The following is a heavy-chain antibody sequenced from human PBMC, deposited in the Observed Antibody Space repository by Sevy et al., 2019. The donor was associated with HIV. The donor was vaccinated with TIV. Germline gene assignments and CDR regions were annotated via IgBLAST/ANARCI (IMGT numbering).Heavy chain of an antibody. CDR2: ISYDGSNK. J-gene: IGHJ4*02. CDR1: GLTFSNYA. V-gene: IGHV3-30*09. CDR3: ARASHMITFGGVIVIDGIDY. Sequence: GGSLRLSCAASGLTFSNYAIHWVRQAPGKGLEWVAVISYDGSNKDYADSVKGRFAISRDNSKNTLYLQMNSLRVEDPAVYYCARASHMITFGGVIVIDGIDYWGQGTLVTVSS. D-gene: IGHD3-16*02.